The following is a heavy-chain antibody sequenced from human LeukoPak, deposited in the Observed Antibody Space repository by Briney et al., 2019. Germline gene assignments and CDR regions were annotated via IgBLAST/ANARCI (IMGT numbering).Heavy chain of an antibody. CDR2: INHSGST. CDR1: GGPISGYY. CDR3: ARGINDYGDYFVY. Sequence: SETLSLTCSVSGGPISGYYWSWIRQPPGKGLEWIGEINHSGSTNYNPSLQSRVNISVDTSKNPFSLTLSSVTAADTAVYYCARGINDYGDYFVYWGQGTLLTVSS. J-gene: IGHJ4*02. V-gene: IGHV4-34*01. D-gene: IGHD4-17*01.